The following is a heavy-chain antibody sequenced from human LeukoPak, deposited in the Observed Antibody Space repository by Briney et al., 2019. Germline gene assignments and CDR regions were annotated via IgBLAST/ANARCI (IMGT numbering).Heavy chain of an antibody. CDR2: IYYSGST. Sequence: SETLPLTCTVSGGSISSGDYYWSWIRQPPGKGLEWIGYIYYSGSTYYNPSLKSRVTISVDTSKNQFSLKLSSVTAADTAVYYCARDQEKYYYDSSGYRYYYYMDVWGKGTTVTVSS. V-gene: IGHV4-30-4*08. J-gene: IGHJ6*03. D-gene: IGHD3-22*01. CDR3: ARDQEKYYYDSSGYRYYYYMDV. CDR1: GGSISSGDYY.